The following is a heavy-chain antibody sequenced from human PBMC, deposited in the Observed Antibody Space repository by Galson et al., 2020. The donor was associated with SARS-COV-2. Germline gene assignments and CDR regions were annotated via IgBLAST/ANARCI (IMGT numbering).Heavy chain of an antibody. D-gene: IGHD2-21*01. J-gene: IGHJ3*02. CDR2: IYYSGST. Sequence: ETLSLTCTVSGGSISSSTSYWNWIRQPPGKGLEWIATIYYSGSTFYNASLKSRVIISLDTSKNQFSLKLTSVTAADTAVYHCAREDESGADNAFDIWGQGTMVTVSS. V-gene: IGHV4-39*07. CDR3: AREDESGADNAFDI. CDR1: GGSISSSTSY.